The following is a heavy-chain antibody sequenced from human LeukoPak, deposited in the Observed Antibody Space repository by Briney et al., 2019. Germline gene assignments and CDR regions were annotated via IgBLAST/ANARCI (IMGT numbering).Heavy chain of an antibody. CDR2: ISSSGSTI. D-gene: IGHD3-9*01. V-gene: IGHV3-11*01. Sequence: MTGGSLRLSCAASGFTFSDYYMSWIRQAPGKGLEWVSYISSSGSTIYYADSVKGRFTISRDNAKNSLYLQMNSLRAEDTAVYYCAKSPPMYHYDILTGPDYWGQGTLVTVSS. J-gene: IGHJ4*02. CDR3: AKSPPMYHYDILTGPDY. CDR1: GFTFSDYY.